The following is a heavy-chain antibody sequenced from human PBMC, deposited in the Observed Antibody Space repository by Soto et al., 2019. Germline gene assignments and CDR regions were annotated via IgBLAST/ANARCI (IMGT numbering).Heavy chain of an antibody. J-gene: IGHJ4*02. CDR2: VRGNGDPP. D-gene: IGHD5-12*01. CDR3: VKSRGGNNFDFFD. V-gene: IGHV3-64D*06. CDR1: GFTFSSYA. Sequence: GGALRLSCSASGFTFSSYAMHWVRQAPGKGLEYVSGVRGNGDPPFYADSVKGRFTISRDNSKNTLYLQMSSLSADDTAVYYCVKSRGGNNFDFFDWGQGALVTVSS.